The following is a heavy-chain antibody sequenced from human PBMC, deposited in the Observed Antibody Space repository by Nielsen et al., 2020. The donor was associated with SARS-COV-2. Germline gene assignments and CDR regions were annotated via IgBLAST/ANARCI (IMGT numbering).Heavy chain of an antibody. J-gene: IGHJ4*02. CDR2: IYYSGST. D-gene: IGHD3-22*01. V-gene: IGHV4-39*01. Sequence: SETLSLTCTVSGGSISSSSYYWGWIRQPPGKGLEWIGSIYYSGSTYYNPSLKSRVTISVDTSKNQFSLKLSSVTAADTAVYYCARVPTYYDSTGGFDYWGQGALVTVSS. CDR1: GGSISSSSYY. CDR3: ARVPTYYDSTGGFDY.